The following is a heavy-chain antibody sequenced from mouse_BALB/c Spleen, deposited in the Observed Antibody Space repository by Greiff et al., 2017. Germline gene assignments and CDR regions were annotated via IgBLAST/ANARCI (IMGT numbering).Heavy chain of an antibody. CDR1: GYTFTDYW. J-gene: IGHJ4*01. CDR3: ARGLRLQGYAMDY. V-gene: IGHV1-69*01. CDR2: IDTSDSYT. D-gene: IGHD1-2*01. Sequence: QVQLQQPGAELVMPGASVKMSCKASGYTFTDYWMHWVKQRPGQGLEWIGAIDTSDSYTSYNQKFNGKATLTVDESSSTAYMQLSSLTSEDSAVYYCARGLRLQGYAMDYWGQGTSVTVSS.